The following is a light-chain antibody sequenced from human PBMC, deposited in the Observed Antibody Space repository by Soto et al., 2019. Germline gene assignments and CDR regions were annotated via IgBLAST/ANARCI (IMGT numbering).Light chain of an antibody. Sequence: QSALTQPASVSGSPGQSVTISCTGTSSDVGSYNYVSWYQQHPGEAPKLMIYEVNNRPSGVSNRFSGSKSGNTASLTISGLQAEDEANYYCSSYPSSSTRVFGGGTQLTVL. J-gene: IGLJ3*02. V-gene: IGLV2-14*01. CDR3: SSYPSSSTRV. CDR2: EVN. CDR1: SSDVGSYNY.